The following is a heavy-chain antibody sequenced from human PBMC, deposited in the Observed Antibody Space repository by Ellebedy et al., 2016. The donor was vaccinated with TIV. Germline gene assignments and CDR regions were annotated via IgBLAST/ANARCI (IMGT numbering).Heavy chain of an antibody. CDR2: ISSSSSYI. V-gene: IGHV3-21*04. CDR1: GFTFSSYS. D-gene: IGHD1-26*01. Sequence: GESLKISCAASGFTFSSYSMNWVRQAPGKGLEWVSSISSSSSYIYYADSVKGRFTISRDNAKNSLYLQMNSLRAEDSAVYYCAKDMVFGDGKWEIDVWGQGTTVTVSS. CDR3: AKDMVFGDGKWEIDV. J-gene: IGHJ6*02.